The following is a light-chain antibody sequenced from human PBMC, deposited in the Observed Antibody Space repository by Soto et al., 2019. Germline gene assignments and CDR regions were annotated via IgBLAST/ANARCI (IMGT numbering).Light chain of an antibody. CDR3: QQYNNWPPEHT. V-gene: IGKV3-15*01. J-gene: IGKJ2*01. CDR1: QSVSSN. CDR2: GAS. Sequence: EIGMTQSPATLSVSPGERATLSCRAIQSVSSNLALYQQKPGQAPRLLIYGASTRATGIPARFSGSGSGTEFTLTISSLQSEDFAGYYCQQYNNWPPEHTFGQGTKLEIK.